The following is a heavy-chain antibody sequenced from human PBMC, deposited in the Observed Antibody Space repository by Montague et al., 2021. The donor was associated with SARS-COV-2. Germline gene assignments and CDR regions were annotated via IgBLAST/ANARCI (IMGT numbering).Heavy chain of an antibody. J-gene: IGHJ6*02. CDR2: ISSSGSTI. V-gene: IGHV3-48*03. CDR3: AREPRETGSDWYYDFRSGYSLPRGYYYYGMDV. D-gene: IGHD3-3*01. Sequence: SLRLSCAASGFTFSSYEMNWVRQAPGKGLEWVSYISSSGSTIYYADSVKGRFTISRDNAKNSLYLQMNSLRAEDTAVYYCAREPRETGSDWYYDFRSGYSLPRGYYYYGMDVWGQGTTVTASS. CDR1: GFTFSSYE.